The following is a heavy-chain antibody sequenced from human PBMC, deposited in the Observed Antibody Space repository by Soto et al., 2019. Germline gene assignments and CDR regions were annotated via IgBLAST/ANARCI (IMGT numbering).Heavy chain of an antibody. D-gene: IGHD3-22*01. CDR3: XRIRRRMYYYDSSGYQIDY. Sequence: QVTLKESGPVLVKPTETLTLTCTVSGFSLSNARMGVSWIRQPPGKALEWLAHIFSNDEKSYSTSLKSRLTISKDTSKSQVVLXXTNXDPVDTATYYXXRIRRRMYYYDSSGYQIDYWGQGTLVTVSS. J-gene: IGHJ4*02. CDR2: IFSNDEK. CDR1: GFSLSNARMG. V-gene: IGHV2-26*01.